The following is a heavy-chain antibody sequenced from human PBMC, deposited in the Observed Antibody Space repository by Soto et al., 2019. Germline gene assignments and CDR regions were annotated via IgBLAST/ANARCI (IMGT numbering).Heavy chain of an antibody. CDR3: ARTYPSIAVAGTDWFDP. D-gene: IGHD6-19*01. CDR1: GGTFSSYA. Sequence: QVQLVQSGAEVKKPGSSVKVSCKASGGTFSSYAISWVRQAPGQGLEWMGGIIPIFGTANYAQKFQGRVTITADESTSTAYMELSSLRSEDTAVYYCARTYPSIAVAGTDWFDPWGQGTLVTVSS. V-gene: IGHV1-69*01. J-gene: IGHJ5*02. CDR2: IIPIFGTA.